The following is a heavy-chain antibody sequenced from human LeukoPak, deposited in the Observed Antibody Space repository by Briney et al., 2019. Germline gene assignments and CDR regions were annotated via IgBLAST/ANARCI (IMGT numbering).Heavy chain of an antibody. D-gene: IGHD5-18*01. Sequence: GGSLRLSCAASGFTFRSYCMNWVRQAPGKGLEWVSYISKSSDTIKYADSVKGRFTISRDNAKNSLYLQNNSLRDEDTAVYYCAREGIQLWLFFDYWGQGTLVTVSS. CDR1: GFTFRSYC. V-gene: IGHV3-48*02. CDR2: ISKSSDTI. CDR3: AREGIQLWLFFDY. J-gene: IGHJ4*02.